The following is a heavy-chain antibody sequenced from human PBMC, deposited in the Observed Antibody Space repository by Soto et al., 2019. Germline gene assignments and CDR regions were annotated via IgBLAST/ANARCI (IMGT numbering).Heavy chain of an antibody. CDR2: IHYSGGT. CDR3: ARGGTSGSAVFNWFDP. Sequence: SDTLSLTCSVTGASVSTYSWSWIRQSPGKGLEWIGYIHYSGGTNYTPSLRSRVTISVDTSKNQLSLNLTSLTAADTAVYYCARGGTSGSAVFNWFDPWGQGTLVTVSS. J-gene: IGHJ5*02. V-gene: IGHV4-59*02. CDR1: GASVSTYS. D-gene: IGHD3-10*01.